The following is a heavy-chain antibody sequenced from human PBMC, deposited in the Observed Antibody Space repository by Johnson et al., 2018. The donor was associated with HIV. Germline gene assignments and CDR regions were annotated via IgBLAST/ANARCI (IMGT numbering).Heavy chain of an antibody. Sequence: QVQLVESGGGLVQPGGSLRLSCAASGFTFSDYYMSWIRQAPGKGLEWVSHISSSGRSTYYADSVKGRFTISSDNSKNTLYLQMNSLRAEDTAVYYCARDGRITGTKDAFDIWGQGTMVTVSS. J-gene: IGHJ3*02. D-gene: IGHD1-7*01. V-gene: IGHV3-11*04. CDR1: GFTFSDYY. CDR2: ISSSGRST. CDR3: ARDGRITGTKDAFDI.